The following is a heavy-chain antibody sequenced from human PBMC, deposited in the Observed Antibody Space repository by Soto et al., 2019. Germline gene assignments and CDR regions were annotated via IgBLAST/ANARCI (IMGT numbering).Heavy chain of an antibody. V-gene: IGHV4-31*03. Sequence: PSETLSLTCTVSGGSISSGGYYWSWIRQHPGKGLEWIGYIYYSGSTYYNPSLKGRVTISVDTSKNQFSLKLSSVTAADTAVYYCASGYKGLAFDYWGQGTLVTVSS. CDR3: ASGYKGLAFDY. CDR1: GGSISSGGYY. CDR2: IYYSGST. J-gene: IGHJ4*02. D-gene: IGHD5-18*01.